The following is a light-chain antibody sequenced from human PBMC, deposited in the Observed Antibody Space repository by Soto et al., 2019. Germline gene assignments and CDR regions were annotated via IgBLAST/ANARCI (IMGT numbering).Light chain of an antibody. Sequence: DIQMTQSPSSLSASVGDRVTITCRSSQAISNYLAWYKQKPGKVPKLLIYAASTLQSGVPSRFSGSVSGTDLTLTINSLQPADVATYYCQKYNSAPFTFGPGTKVDL. V-gene: IGKV1-27*01. J-gene: IGKJ3*01. CDR3: QKYNSAPFT. CDR1: QAISNY. CDR2: AAS.